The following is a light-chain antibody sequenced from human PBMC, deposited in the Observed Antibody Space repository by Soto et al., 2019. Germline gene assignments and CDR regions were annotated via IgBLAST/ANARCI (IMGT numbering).Light chain of an antibody. CDR1: QSISIY. CDR3: QESYSKSYT. J-gene: IGKJ2*01. V-gene: IGKV1-39*01. CDR2: AAS. Sequence: DMQVTQSPSSLSASVGDKITITCRASQSISIYLNWYQQERGKAPKLLIYAASSLQRGVPSRFSGSGSGTDFTLTINSLQPEDFATYYFQESYSKSYTFGQGTKVEIK.